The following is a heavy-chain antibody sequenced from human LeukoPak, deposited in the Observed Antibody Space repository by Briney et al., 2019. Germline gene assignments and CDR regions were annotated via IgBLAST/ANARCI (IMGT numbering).Heavy chain of an antibody. J-gene: IGHJ3*02. CDR2: IAIAGDT. CDR1: GFSFSSYD. V-gene: IGHV3-13*01. Sequence: PGGSLRLSCAASGFSFSSYDMHWVRQTTGKGLEWVSGIAIAGDTYYPDSVKGRFTLSRESAKNILYLQMNSLRAGDTAVYYCARGARYYQSSGAHAFDIWGQGTMVTVSS. CDR3: ARGARYYQSSGAHAFDI. D-gene: IGHD3-22*01.